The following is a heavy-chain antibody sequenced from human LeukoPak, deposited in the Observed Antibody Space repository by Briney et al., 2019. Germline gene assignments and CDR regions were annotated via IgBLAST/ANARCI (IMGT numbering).Heavy chain of an antibody. J-gene: IGHJ4*02. V-gene: IGHV3-48*01. D-gene: IGHD1-1*01. Sequence: GGSLRLSCTASGFPFIEYSMNWVRQAPGRGLEWISYIGIDSGNTKYADSVRGRFTISADKAKNSLHLQMNSQRVEDTAVYHCARDHNYAFDNWGQGTLVSVAS. CDR1: GFPFIEYS. CDR3: ARDHNYAFDN. CDR2: IGIDSGNT.